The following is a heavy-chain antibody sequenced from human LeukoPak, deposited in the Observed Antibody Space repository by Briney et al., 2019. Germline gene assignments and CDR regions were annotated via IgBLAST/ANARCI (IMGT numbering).Heavy chain of an antibody. CDR2: IRSKAYGGTT. J-gene: IGHJ5*02. CDR1: GFTFGDYA. V-gene: IGHV3-49*03. D-gene: IGHD3-10*01. CDR3: TRDPRITMVRGDPNWFDP. Sequence: GGSLRLSCTASGFTFGDYAMSWFRQAPGKGLEWVGFIRSKAYGGTTEYAASVKGRFTISRDDSKSIAYLQMNSLKTEDTAVYYCTRDPRITMVRGDPNWFDPWGQGTLVTVSS.